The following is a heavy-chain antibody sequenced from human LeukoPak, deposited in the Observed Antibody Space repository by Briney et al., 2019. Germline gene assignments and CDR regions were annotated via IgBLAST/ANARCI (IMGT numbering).Heavy chain of an antibody. CDR3: ARVVVTAILGWFDP. CDR2: IYYSGST. CDR1: GGSISSSSYY. V-gene: IGHV4-39*07. J-gene: IGHJ5*02. D-gene: IGHD2-21*02. Sequence: SETLSLTCTVSGGSISSSSYYWGWIRQPPGKGLEWIGSIYYSGSTYYNPSLKSRVTISVDTSKNQFSLKLSSVTAADTAVYYCARVVVTAILGWFDPWGQGTLVTVSS.